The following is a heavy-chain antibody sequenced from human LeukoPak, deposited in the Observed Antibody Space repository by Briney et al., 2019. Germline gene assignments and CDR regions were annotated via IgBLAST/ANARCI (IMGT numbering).Heavy chain of an antibody. CDR1: GFTFDDYV. Sequence: GGSLRLSCAASGFTFDDYVMHWVRQAPGKGLEWVSSISSSSSYIYYADSVKGRFTISRDNAKNSLYLQMNSLRAEDTAVYYCAELGITMIGGVWGKGTTVTISS. CDR3: AELGITMIGGV. D-gene: IGHD3-10*02. J-gene: IGHJ6*04. V-gene: IGHV3-21*01. CDR2: ISSSSSYI.